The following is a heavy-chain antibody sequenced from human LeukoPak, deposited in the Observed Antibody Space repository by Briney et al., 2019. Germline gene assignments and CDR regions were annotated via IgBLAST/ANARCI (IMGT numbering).Heavy chain of an antibody. J-gene: IGHJ6*03. V-gene: IGHV1-18*01. Sequence: ASVKVSCKASGYTFTSYGISWVRQAPGQGLEWMGWISADNGNTNYAQKLQGRLTMTTDTSTSTAYMELRSLRSDDTAVYYCARVTPYFYYMDVWGKGTTVTISS. CDR2: ISADNGNT. CDR1: GYTFTSYG. CDR3: ARVTPYFYYMDV.